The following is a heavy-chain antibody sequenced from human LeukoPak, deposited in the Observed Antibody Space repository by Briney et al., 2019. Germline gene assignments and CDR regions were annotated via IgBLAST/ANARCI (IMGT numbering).Heavy chain of an antibody. CDR3: AVGSYGYSRNLYYFDY. V-gene: IGHV1-2*06. CDR2: INPNSGGT. D-gene: IGHD5-18*01. Sequence: ASVKVSCKASGYTFTGYYMHWVRQAPGQGLEWMGRINPNSGGTNYAQKFQGRVTMTRDTSISTAYMELSRLRSDDMAVYYCAVGSYGYSRNLYYFDYWGQGTLVTVSS. CDR1: GYTFTGYY. J-gene: IGHJ4*02.